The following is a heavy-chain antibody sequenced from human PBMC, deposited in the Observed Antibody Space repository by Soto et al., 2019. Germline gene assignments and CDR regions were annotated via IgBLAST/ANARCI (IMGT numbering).Heavy chain of an antibody. CDR3: ARDNLAFDI. V-gene: IGHV3-11*01. Sequence: RLSSAASGFTFSDYYMSCIRQAPGKGLEWVSYISYSGSTIYYADSVEGRFTISRDNAKKSLYLQMNSLRAEDTAVYYCARDNLAFDIWGQGTMVTVSS. CDR1: GFTFSDYY. CDR2: ISYSGSTI. J-gene: IGHJ3*02.